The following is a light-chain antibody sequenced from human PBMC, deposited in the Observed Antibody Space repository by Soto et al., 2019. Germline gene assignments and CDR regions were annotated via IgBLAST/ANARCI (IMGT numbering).Light chain of an antibody. V-gene: IGLV2-23*02. J-gene: IGLJ1*01. CDR3: CSSGGSPTYV. CDR2: EVN. Sequence: QSVLTQPASVSGSPGQSITISCTGTSSNVGSYKLVSWYQQDPGKAPKLMIFEVNKRPSGVSNRFSGSKSGNTASLTISGLKVEDEADYYCCSSGGSPTYVFGTGTKVTV. CDR1: SSNVGSYKL.